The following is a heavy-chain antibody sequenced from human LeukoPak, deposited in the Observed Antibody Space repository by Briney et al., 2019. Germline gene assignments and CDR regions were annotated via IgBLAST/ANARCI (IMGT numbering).Heavy chain of an antibody. CDR1: GFTFNNYA. D-gene: IGHD5-18*01. J-gene: IGHJ4*02. Sequence: GGSLRLSWADYGFTFNNYAMSWVRQAPGKGLEWVSGISSSGGSTYYADSVKGRFTISRDNSKNTLYLQMNSLRADDTAIYYCANDAGYSALRWGLGTLVTVSS. CDR2: ISSSGGST. CDR3: ANDAGYSALR. V-gene: IGHV3-23*01.